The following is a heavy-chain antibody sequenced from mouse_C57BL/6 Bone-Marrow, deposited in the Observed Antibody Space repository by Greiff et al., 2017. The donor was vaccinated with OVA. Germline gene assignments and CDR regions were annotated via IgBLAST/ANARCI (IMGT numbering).Heavy chain of an antibody. D-gene: IGHD2-9*01. CDR3: ARSFYGYDEFAY. Sequence: VQLQQSGAELVKPGASVKLSCKASGYTFTSYWMHWVKQRPGQGLEWIGMIHPNSGSTNYNEKFKSKATLTVDKSSSTAYMQLSSLTSEDSAVYYCARSFYGYDEFAYWGQGTLVTVSA. J-gene: IGHJ3*01. CDR1: GYTFTSYW. CDR2: IHPNSGST. V-gene: IGHV1-64*01.